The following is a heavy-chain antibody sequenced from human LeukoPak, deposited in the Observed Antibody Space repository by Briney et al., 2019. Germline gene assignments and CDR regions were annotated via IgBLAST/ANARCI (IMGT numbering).Heavy chain of an antibody. Sequence: PSGTLSLTCAVSGGSISSSNWWSWVRQPPGKGLEWIGEIYHSGSTNYNPSLKSRVTISRDTSQNQFSLKLTSVTAADTSVYYCARVGSGGWYLNWFDPWGQGTLVTVSS. CDR3: ARVGSGGWYLNWFDP. V-gene: IGHV4-4*02. D-gene: IGHD6-19*01. CDR2: IYHSGST. J-gene: IGHJ5*02. CDR1: GGSISSSNW.